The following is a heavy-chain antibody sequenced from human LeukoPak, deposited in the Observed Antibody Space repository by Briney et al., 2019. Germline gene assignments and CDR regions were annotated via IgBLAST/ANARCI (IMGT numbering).Heavy chain of an antibody. Sequence: SETLSLTCTVSGGSISSGDYYWSWIRQPPGKGLEWIGYIYYSGSTYYNPSLKSRVTISVDTSKNQFSLKLSSVTAADTAVYYCAIERITMVRGVTYGMDVWGQGTTVTVSS. J-gene: IGHJ6*02. CDR2: IYYSGST. D-gene: IGHD3-10*01. CDR1: GGSISSGDYY. V-gene: IGHV4-31*03. CDR3: AIERITMVRGVTYGMDV.